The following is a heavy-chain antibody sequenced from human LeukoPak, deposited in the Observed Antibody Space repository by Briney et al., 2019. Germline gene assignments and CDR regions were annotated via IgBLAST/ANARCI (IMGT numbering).Heavy chain of an antibody. D-gene: IGHD2-2*01. Sequence: SETLSLTCAVYGGSFSGYYWSWIRQPPGKGREWIGEINHSGSTNYNPSLKSRVTISVDTSKNQISLKVTSVTAADTAVYYCVRGARYAGDYWGQGSLVTVSS. V-gene: IGHV4-34*01. J-gene: IGHJ4*02. CDR3: VRGARYAGDY. CDR1: GGSFSGYY. CDR2: INHSGST.